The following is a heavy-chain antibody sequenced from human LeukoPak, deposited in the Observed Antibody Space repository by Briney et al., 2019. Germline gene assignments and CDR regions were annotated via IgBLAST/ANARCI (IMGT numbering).Heavy chain of an antibody. Sequence: GGSLRLSCTASGINFRNAWMTWVRQSPGKGLEWVGRIKSKKDGGTTDYAAPVKGRFTVSRDDSKNTLYLQTNSLKTEDTAVYYCSWWFNAYWGQGTLVTVSS. CDR2: IKSKKDGGTT. V-gene: IGHV3-15*01. J-gene: IGHJ4*02. CDR1: GINFRNAW. CDR3: SWWFNAY. D-gene: IGHD2-15*01.